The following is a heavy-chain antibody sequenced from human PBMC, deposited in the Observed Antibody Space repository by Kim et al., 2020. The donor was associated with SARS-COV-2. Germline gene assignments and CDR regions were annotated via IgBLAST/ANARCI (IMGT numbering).Heavy chain of an antibody. J-gene: IGHJ6*02. Sequence: GGSLRLSCAASGFTFSSYAMHWVRQAPGNGLEWVAVISYDGSNKYYADSVKGRFTISRDNSKNTLYLQMNSLRAEDTAVYYCAKVWRITIFGVVISDYGMDVWGQGTTVTVSS. D-gene: IGHD3-3*01. V-gene: IGHV3-30*18. CDR1: GFTFSSYA. CDR2: ISYDGSNK. CDR3: AKVWRITIFGVVISDYGMDV.